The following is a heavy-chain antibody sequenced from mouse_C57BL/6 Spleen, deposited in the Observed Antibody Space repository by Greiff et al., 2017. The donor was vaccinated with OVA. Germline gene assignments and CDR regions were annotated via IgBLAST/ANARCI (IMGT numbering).Heavy chain of an antibody. CDR2: ISSGSSTI. D-gene: IGHD2-4*01. J-gene: IGHJ2*01. V-gene: IGHV5-17*01. CDR3: ARQDYEAGAYYFDY. Sequence: VQLKESGGGLVKPGGSLKLSCAASGFTFSDYGMHWVRQAPEQGLEWVAYISSGSSTIYYADTVKGRFTISRDNAKNTLFLQRTSLRSEDTAMYYCARQDYEAGAYYFDYWGQGTTLTVSS. CDR1: GFTFSDYG.